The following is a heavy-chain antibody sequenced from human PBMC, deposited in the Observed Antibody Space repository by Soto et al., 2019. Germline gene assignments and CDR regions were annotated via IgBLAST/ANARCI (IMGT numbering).Heavy chain of an antibody. V-gene: IGHV1-18*01. J-gene: IGHJ4*02. CDR2: INGYGHGA. Sequence: QVQLVQSGAEVRQPGASVKVSCKASGYSFTTYGMIWVRQAPGQGLEYMGWINGYGHGAKYVQRFQGRFSMTTDTSTNTVYMDLRSLTSDDTAVYYCVRDVNGYFYYWGQGTVVIVSP. CDR1: GYSFTTYG. D-gene: IGHD6-13*01. CDR3: VRDVNGYFYY.